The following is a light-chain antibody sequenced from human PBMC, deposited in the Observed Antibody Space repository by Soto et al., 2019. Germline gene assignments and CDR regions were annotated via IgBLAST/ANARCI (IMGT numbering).Light chain of an antibody. Sequence: QSVLTQPPSVPGAPGQTVTISCTGSGSNIGAGYGVQWYQQLPGTAPRLLIYGSDDRPSGVPDRFSASVSGNSASLAITGLQTEDEAVYYCQSYDSNLSEVFGPATRSPS. V-gene: IGLV1-40*01. J-gene: IGLJ1*01. CDR2: GSD. CDR3: QSYDSNLSEV. CDR1: GSNIGAGYG.